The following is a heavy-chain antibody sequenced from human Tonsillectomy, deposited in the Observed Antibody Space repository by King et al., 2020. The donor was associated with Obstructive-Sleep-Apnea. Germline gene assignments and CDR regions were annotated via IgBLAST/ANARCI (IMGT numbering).Heavy chain of an antibody. J-gene: IGHJ4*02. CDR2: INPRGGST. D-gene: IGHD3-16*02. CDR3: ARDGYVWGSCRVPGY. Sequence: VQLVESGAEVKKPGASVKVFCKASGYTFTSYSMHWARQAPGQGLEWMGIINPRGGSTSYAQKFQGRVTMTRDTSTSTVYMELSSLRSEDTAVYYCARDGYVWGSCRVPGYWGQGTLVTVSS. CDR1: GYTFTSYS. V-gene: IGHV1-46*01.